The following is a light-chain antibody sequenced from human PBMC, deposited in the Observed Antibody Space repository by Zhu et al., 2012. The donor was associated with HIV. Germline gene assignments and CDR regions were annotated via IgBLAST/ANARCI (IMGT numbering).Light chain of an antibody. J-gene: IGKJ4*01. CDR2: GAS. V-gene: IGKV3-15*01. Sequence: EVVMTQSPAILSVSPGERVTLSCRASQSVSSNLAWYQQKPGQAPRLVIHGASTRATGIPARFSGSGSGTEFTLTISSMQSEDFAVYYCQQYGSSPHTFGGGTKVEIK. CDR1: QSVSSN. CDR3: QQYGSSPHT.